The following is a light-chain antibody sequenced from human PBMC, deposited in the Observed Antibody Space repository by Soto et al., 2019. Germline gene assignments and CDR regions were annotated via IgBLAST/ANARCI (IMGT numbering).Light chain of an antibody. J-gene: IGKJ2*01. Sequence: EIVLTQSPGTLSLSPGERATLSCRASQSVSSSYLAWYQQKPGQGPRLLIYGPSTRATGIPDKFSGSGSGTDFTLTISRLEPEDFAVYYCQQYGSSPYTFGQGTKLEIK. V-gene: IGKV3-20*01. CDR3: QQYGSSPYT. CDR2: GPS. CDR1: QSVSSSY.